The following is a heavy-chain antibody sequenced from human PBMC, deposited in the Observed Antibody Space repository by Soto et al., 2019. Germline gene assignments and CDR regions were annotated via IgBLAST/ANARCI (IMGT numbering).Heavy chain of an antibody. Sequence: EVQLVESGGGLVQPGGSLRLSCAASGFTFSSYSMNWVRQAPGKGLEWVSYISSSSSTIYYADSVKGRFTISRDNAKNSLYLQMNSLIDEDTAVYYCARDHDSSGWYDAFDIWGQGTMVTVSS. D-gene: IGHD6-19*01. CDR1: GFTFSSYS. CDR3: ARDHDSSGWYDAFDI. CDR2: ISSSSSTI. J-gene: IGHJ3*02. V-gene: IGHV3-48*02.